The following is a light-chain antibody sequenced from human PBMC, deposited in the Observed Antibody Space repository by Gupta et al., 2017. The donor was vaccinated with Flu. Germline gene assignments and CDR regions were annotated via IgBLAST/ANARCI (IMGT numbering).Light chain of an antibody. J-gene: IGLJ2*01. CDR3: QLWDGGTDHSGV. CDR2: DDS. V-gene: IGLV3-21*02. Sequence: SYVLTPPPSVSVAPGQTARMTCGGNNIGSKSVHWYQQKPGQAPVVVVYDDSDRPSGVPERFSGSHSGNTATLTINRVEAGDEADYYCQLWDGGTDHSGVFGGGTTLTVL. CDR1: NIGSKS.